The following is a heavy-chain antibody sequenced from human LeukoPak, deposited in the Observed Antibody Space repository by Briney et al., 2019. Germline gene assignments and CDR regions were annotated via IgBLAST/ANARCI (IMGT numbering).Heavy chain of an antibody. D-gene: IGHD4-17*01. V-gene: IGHV4-31*03. CDR2: IYYSGST. CDR1: GDSISSGAYY. CDR3: ARTPYGDYNWFDP. J-gene: IGHJ5*02. Sequence: SETLSLTCTVSGDSISSGAYYWSWIRQHPGKGLEWIGYIYYSGSTSYNPSLKSRVTILVDTSKNQFSPKLNSVTAADTAVYYCARTPYGDYNWFDPWGQGTLVTVSS.